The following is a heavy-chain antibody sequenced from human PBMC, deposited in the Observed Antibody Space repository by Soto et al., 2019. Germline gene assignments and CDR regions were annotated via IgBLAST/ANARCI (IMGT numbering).Heavy chain of an antibody. CDR3: AKTSYDSSGYYYFDY. V-gene: IGHV3-30*18. CDR1: GFTFSSYG. Sequence: GGSLRLSCAASGFTFSSYGMHWVRQAPGKGLEWVAVISYDGSNKYYADSVKGRFTISRENSKNTLYLQMSSLRAEDTAEYYCAKTSYDSSGYYYFDYWGQGTLVTVSS. CDR2: ISYDGSNK. D-gene: IGHD3-22*01. J-gene: IGHJ4*02.